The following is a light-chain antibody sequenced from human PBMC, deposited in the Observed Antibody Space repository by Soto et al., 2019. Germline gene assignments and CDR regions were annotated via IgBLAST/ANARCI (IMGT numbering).Light chain of an antibody. J-gene: IGKJ2*01. CDR1: QSVLYSSNNKNY. CDR2: WAS. CDR3: QQYYSTPYT. V-gene: IGKV4-1*01. Sequence: DIVMTQSPDSLAVSLGERATINCKSSQSVLYSSNNKNYFAWYQQKPGQPPKLLIYWASTRESGVPDRFSGSRSGTDFTLTISSLQAEDVAVYYCQQYYSTPYTFGQGTKLEIK.